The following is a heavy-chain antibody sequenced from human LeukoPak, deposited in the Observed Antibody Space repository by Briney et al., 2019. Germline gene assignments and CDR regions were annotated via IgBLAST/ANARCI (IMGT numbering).Heavy chain of an antibody. CDR2: IYYSGST. D-gene: IGHD3-10*01. CDR1: GGSISNYY. J-gene: IGHJ4*02. V-gene: IGHV4-59*01. CDR3: ARGVTEYYFDY. Sequence: PSETLSLTCTVSGGSISNYYWSWIRQPPGKGLEWIGYIYYSGSTKYNPSLKGRVTISVDTSKNQFSLKLNSVTAADTGVYYCARGVTEYYFDYWGQGTLVTVSS.